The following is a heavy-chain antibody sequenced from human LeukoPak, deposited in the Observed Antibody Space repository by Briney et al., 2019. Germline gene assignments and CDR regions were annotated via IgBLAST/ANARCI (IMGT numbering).Heavy chain of an antibody. CDR3: AKGPAKGSPYYFDY. Sequence: GGSLRLSCAASGFTFNSYAMSWFRQAPGKGLEWVSGISGGGANTYYADSVKGRFTISRDNSKNTLYLQMNSLRAEDTAVYYCAKGPAKGSPYYFDYWGQGTLVTVPS. V-gene: IGHV3-23*01. J-gene: IGHJ4*02. CDR1: GFTFNSYA. D-gene: IGHD4/OR15-4a*01. CDR2: ISGGGANT.